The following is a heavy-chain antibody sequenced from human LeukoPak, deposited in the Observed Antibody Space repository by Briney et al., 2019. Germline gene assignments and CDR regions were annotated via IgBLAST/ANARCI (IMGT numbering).Heavy chain of an antibody. Sequence: ASVKVSCKASGYSFTAHYIHWVRQAPGQGLECMGWINPNTGGTNYAQKFQGRVTMTSDTSITTAYMGLSSLSSDDTAVYFCSRSSAAAGAVGYWGQGTLVTVSS. CDR3: SRSSAAAGAVGY. D-gene: IGHD6-13*01. CDR2: INPNTGGT. J-gene: IGHJ4*02. CDR1: GYSFTAHY. V-gene: IGHV1-2*02.